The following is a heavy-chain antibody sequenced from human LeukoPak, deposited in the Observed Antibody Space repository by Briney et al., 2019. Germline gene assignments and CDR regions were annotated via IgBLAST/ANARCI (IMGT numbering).Heavy chain of an antibody. CDR2: ISAYNGNT. D-gene: IGHD2-2*01. J-gene: IGHJ6*02. Sequence: ASVKVSCKASGYTFTSYGISWVRQAPGQGLEWMGWISAYNGNTNYAQKLQGRVTMTTDTSTSTAYMELRSLRSGDTAVYYCARGRKYQLLSSWGYYGMDVWGQGTTVTVSS. CDR1: GYTFTSYG. V-gene: IGHV1-18*01. CDR3: ARGRKYQLLSSWGYYGMDV.